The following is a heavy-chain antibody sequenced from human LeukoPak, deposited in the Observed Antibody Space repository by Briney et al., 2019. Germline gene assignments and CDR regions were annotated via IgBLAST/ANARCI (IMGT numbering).Heavy chain of an antibody. CDR1: GGSINSYY. V-gene: IGHV4-59*01. CDR3: ARGLARDAFDI. Sequence: PSETLSLTCTVSGGSINSYYWSWIRQPPGEGLEWIGNIYYSGTTSYNPSLESRVIISVDTSKNKFSLKLSSVTAADTAVYYCARGLARDAFDIWGQGTMVTVSS. CDR2: IYYSGTT. J-gene: IGHJ3*02.